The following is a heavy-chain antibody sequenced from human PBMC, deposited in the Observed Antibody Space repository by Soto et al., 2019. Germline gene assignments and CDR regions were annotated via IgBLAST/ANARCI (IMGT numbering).Heavy chain of an antibody. V-gene: IGHV3-23*01. D-gene: IGHD6-19*01. CDR1: GFTFSSYA. J-gene: IGHJ6*02. CDR2: ISGSGGST. Sequence: EVQLLESGGGLVQPGGSLRLSCAASGFTFSSYAMSWVRQAPGKGLEWVSAISGSGGSTYYADSVKGRFTISRDNSKNTLYLQMNSLRAEDTAVYYCARPPVAGYYYYGMDVWGQGTTVTVSS. CDR3: ARPPVAGYYYYGMDV.